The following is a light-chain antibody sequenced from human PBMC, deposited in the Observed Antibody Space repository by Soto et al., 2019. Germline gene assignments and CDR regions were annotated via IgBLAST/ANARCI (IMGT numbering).Light chain of an antibody. V-gene: IGKV1-9*01. CDR1: QGMNTY. J-gene: IGKJ5*01. Sequence: DIQLTQSPSFLSASVGDRVTISCRASQGMNTYVAWYPQKPGKAPKLLIYGASTLHTGVPSRFSGSESGAEFTLTISSLQPEDFATYYCQQLHSYPFTFGQGTRLEIK. CDR3: QQLHSYPFT. CDR2: GAS.